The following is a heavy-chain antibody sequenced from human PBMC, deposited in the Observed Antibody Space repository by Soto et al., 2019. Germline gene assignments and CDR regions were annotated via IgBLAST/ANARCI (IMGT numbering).Heavy chain of an antibody. J-gene: IGHJ4*02. CDR2: ISPIFGTP. Sequence: QVQLVQSGAEVKKPGSSVTVSCKASGGTFSSYTISWVRQAPGQWLEWMAGISPIFGTPIYAQKFQDRVTITADDSTMTAYMEMNRLTSEDTAVYYCERVVVGSRLSLDYWGQGTLVTIS. CDR3: ERVVVGSRLSLDY. CDR1: GGTFSSYT. V-gene: IGHV1-69*01. D-gene: IGHD1-26*01.